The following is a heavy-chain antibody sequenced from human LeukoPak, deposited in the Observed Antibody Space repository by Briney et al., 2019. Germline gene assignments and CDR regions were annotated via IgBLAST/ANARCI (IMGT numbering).Heavy chain of an antibody. Sequence: GRSLRLSCAASGFTFSSYAMHWVRQAPGKGLEWVAVISYDGSNKYYADSVKGRFTISRDNSKNTLYLQMNSLRAEDTAVYYCAGEDSSGSNHWGQGTLVTVSS. D-gene: IGHD6-19*01. CDR1: GFTFSSYA. V-gene: IGHV3-30-3*01. CDR2: ISYDGSNK. J-gene: IGHJ5*02. CDR3: AGEDSSGSNH.